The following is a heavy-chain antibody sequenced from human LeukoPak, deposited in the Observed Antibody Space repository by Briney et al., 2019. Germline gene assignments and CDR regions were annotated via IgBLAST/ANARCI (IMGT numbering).Heavy chain of an antibody. CDR2: IAAAGGGG. Sequence: GSLRLSCAASGFTFRSYVMSWVRQAPGKGLEWVSAIAAAGGGGYHADSVKGRFSISRDNFKNTLYLQMNSLRAEDTAVYYCAKVNPPRGGRSSWYGANDYWGQGTLVIVSS. V-gene: IGHV3-23*01. CDR3: AKVNPPRGGRSSWYGANDY. D-gene: IGHD6-13*01. CDR1: GFTFRSYV. J-gene: IGHJ4*02.